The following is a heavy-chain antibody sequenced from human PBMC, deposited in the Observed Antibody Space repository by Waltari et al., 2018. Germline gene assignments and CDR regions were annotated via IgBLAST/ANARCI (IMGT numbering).Heavy chain of an antibody. Sequence: QLQLQESGPGQVKPSETLSLVCDVSGDIVCGTVYCWGWVRPPPGKGLEWDVRVNYAGTSTSSPTLRGRVTVPPDTSKNPFNLTLQSVTATATSDYYRAGHSCHACDSWGQGILVSVSS. CDR3: AGHSCHACDS. D-gene: IGHD2-2*01. CDR2: VNYAGTS. J-gene: IGHJ4*02. CDR1: GDIVCGTVYC. V-gene: IGHV4-39*01.